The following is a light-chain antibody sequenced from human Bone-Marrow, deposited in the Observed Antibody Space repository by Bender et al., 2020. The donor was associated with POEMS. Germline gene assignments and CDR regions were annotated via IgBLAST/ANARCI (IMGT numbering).Light chain of an antibody. Sequence: QSVLTQPPSASGTPGQSVIIPCSGTDSNFGGNNVNWYQHLPGTAPRLVVYSTYQRPSGIPDRFSGSKSGTSASLTITGLQAEDEADYYCQAYDTSLSGVLFGGGTKLTVL. CDR3: QAYDTSLSGVL. J-gene: IGLJ2*01. V-gene: IGLV1-44*01. CDR1: DSNFGGNN. CDR2: STY.